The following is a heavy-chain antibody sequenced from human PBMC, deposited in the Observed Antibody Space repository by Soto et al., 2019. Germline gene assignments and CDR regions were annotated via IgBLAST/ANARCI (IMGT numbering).Heavy chain of an antibody. V-gene: IGHV1-18*01. J-gene: IGHJ4*02. CDR1: GYTFTSNG. Sequence: ASVKVSCKASGYTFTSNGISWVRQAPGQGLEWMGWISAYSGNTDYAQKFQGRVTMIRDTSASTAFMELSSLRSEDTAVYYCARERDAGWYEMGDYWGQGTLVTVSS. D-gene: IGHD6-19*01. CDR3: ARERDAGWYEMGDY. CDR2: ISAYSGNT.